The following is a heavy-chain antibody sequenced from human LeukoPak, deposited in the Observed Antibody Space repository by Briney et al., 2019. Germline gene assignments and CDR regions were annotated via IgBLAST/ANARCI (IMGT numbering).Heavy chain of an antibody. D-gene: IGHD4-17*01. CDR3: ARGPTVPKGY. Sequence: PGRSLRLSCAASGFTFSSYAMHWVRQAPGKGLEWVAVISYDGSNKYYADSVKGRFTISRDNSKNTLYLQMNSLRAEDTAMYYCARGPTVPKGYWGQGTLVTVSS. CDR2: ISYDGSNK. CDR1: GFTFSSYA. J-gene: IGHJ4*02. V-gene: IGHV3-30*01.